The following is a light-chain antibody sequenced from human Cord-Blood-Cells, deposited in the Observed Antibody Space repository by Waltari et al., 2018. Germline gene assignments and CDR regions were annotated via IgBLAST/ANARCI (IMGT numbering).Light chain of an antibody. CDR2: QDS. CDR3: QAWDSSTAWV. V-gene: IGLV3-1*01. Sequence: SYELTQPPSVSVSPGQNAGITCSGEKLGGNYALWYQQKPGQSPVLVIYQDSKRPSGIPERFSGSNSGNTATLTISGTQAMDEADYYCQAWDSSTAWVFGGGTKLTVL. CDR1: KLGGNY. J-gene: IGLJ2*01.